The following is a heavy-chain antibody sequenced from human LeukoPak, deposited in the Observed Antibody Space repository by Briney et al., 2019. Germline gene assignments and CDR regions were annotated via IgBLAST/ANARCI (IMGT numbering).Heavy chain of an antibody. CDR3: ARDGRRGSGSSPDY. Sequence: GGSLRLSCAASGFTISSYWMNWVRQAPGKGLEWVANIKQDGSEKYYGDSVKGRFTISRDNAKNSLYLQMNSLRAEDTAVYYCARDGRRGSGSSPDYWGQGTLVTVSS. CDR2: IKQDGSEK. CDR1: GFTISSYW. V-gene: IGHV3-7*01. D-gene: IGHD3-10*01. J-gene: IGHJ4*02.